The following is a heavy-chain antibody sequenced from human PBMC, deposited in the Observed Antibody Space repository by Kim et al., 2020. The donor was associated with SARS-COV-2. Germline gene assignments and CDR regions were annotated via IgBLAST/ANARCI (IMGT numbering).Heavy chain of an antibody. D-gene: IGHD6-13*01. V-gene: IGHV3-21*01. CDR1: GFTFSSYS. CDR2: ISSSSSYI. CDR3: ARDRLKSRAAGTGFDY. J-gene: IGHJ4*02. Sequence: GGSLRLSCAASGFTFSSYSMNWVRQAPGKGLEWVSSISSSSSYIYYADSVKGRFTISRDNAKNSLYLQMNSLRAEDTAVYYCARDRLKSRAAGTGFDYWGQGTLVTVSS.